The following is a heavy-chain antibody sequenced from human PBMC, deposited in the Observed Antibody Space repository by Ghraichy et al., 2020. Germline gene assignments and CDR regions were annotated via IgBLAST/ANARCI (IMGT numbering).Heavy chain of an antibody. J-gene: IGHJ6*02. CDR3: ARVWGELDSTIFGVVTGVYYYGMDV. CDR2: IKQDGSEK. CDR1: GFTFSSYW. V-gene: IGHV3-7*01. Sequence: GESLNISCAASGFTFSSYWMSWVRQAPGKGLEWVANIKQDGSEKYYVDSVKGRFTISRDNAKNSLYLQMNSLRAEDTAVYYCARVWGELDSTIFGVVTGVYYYGMDVWGQGTTVTVSS. D-gene: IGHD3-3*01.